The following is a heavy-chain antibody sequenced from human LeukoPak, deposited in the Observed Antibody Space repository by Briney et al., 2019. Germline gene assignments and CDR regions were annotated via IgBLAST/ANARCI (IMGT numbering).Heavy chain of an antibody. Sequence: GGSLRLSCAASGFTFSDYSMNWVRQAPGKGLEWISYIGIDSGNTNYADSVKGRFTISGDKAKNSLYLQMNSLRVEDTAVYFCARDYKYAFDNWGQGTLVTVSS. CDR2: IGIDSGNT. D-gene: IGHD5-24*01. J-gene: IGHJ4*02. CDR1: GFTFSDYS. CDR3: ARDYKYAFDN. V-gene: IGHV3-48*01.